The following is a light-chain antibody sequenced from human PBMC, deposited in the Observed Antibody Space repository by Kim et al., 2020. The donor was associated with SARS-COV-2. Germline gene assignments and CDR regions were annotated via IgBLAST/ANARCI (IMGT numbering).Light chain of an antibody. CDR2: AAS. V-gene: IGKV1-6*01. J-gene: IGKJ1*01. Sequence: ASVGDRVTITCRASQGIRNNLGWYQQKPGKAPKLLIYAASSLQSGVPSRFSGSGSGTDFTLTIRSLQPEDFATYYCLQDYNYPWTFGQGTKVDIK. CDR1: QGIRNN. CDR3: LQDYNYPWT.